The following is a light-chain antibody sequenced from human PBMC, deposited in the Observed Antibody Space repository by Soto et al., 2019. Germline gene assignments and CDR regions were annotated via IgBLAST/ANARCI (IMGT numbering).Light chain of an antibody. J-gene: IGKJ1*01. CDR1: QTISSW. Sequence: DIQLTQSPSTLSGSVGNRVTITCRASQTISSWLAWYQQKPGKAPKLLIYKASTLKSGVPSRFSGSGSGTEFPLTISSLTPEDFATYYCQQYNSYPTFGHGTKVDIK. V-gene: IGKV1-5*03. CDR3: QQYNSYPT. CDR2: KAS.